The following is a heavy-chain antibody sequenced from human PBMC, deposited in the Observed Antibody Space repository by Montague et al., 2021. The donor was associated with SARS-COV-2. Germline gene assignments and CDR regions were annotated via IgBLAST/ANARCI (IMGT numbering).Heavy chain of an antibody. CDR2: VYYSGRS. Sequence: SETLSLTCTVSGDSISTSYWAWIRQPPGKGLEWIGYVYYSGRSSYNSSLKSRVTISVDTSKNQVSLNLRSVTAADTAVYFCVRADRDPDTPHLYYYKGMDLWGQGTTGTVSS. V-gene: IGHV4-59*01. J-gene: IGHJ6*02. CDR1: GDSISTSY. D-gene: IGHD2-15*01. CDR3: VRADRDPDTPHLYYYKGMDL.